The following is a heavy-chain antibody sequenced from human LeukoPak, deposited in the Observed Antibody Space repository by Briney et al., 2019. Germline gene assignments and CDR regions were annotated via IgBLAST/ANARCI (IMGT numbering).Heavy chain of an antibody. CDR1: GYSISSGFY. Sequence: SETLSLTCTVSGYSISSGFYWGWIRQPPGKGLEWIGSVYHSGSTYYNPSLKSRVTVSVDTSKNQFSLKLSSVTAADTAVYYCARLWFGELSPSSWFDPWGQGTLVTVSS. D-gene: IGHD3-10*01. CDR2: VYHSGST. CDR3: ARLWFGELSPSSWFDP. V-gene: IGHV4-38-2*02. J-gene: IGHJ5*02.